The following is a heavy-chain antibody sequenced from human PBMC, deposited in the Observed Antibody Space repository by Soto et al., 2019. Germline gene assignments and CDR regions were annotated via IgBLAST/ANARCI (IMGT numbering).Heavy chain of an antibody. Sequence: QVQLVESGGGVVQPGRSLRLSCAASGFTFSSYGMHWVRQAPGKGLEWVAVIWYDGSNKYYADSVKGRFTISRDNSKNTLYLQMNSLRAEDTAVYYCARDRVLGVGQQLVRLAYWGQGTLVTVSS. CDR1: GFTFSSYG. V-gene: IGHV3-33*01. CDR2: IWYDGSNK. J-gene: IGHJ4*02. D-gene: IGHD6-13*01. CDR3: ARDRVLGVGQQLVRLAY.